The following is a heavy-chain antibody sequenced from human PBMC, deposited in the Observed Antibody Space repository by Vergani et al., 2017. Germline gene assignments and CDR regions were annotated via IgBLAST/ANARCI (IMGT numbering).Heavy chain of an antibody. CDR1: GGSISSGGYY. V-gene: IGHV4-31*03. J-gene: IGHJ4*02. CDR3: AGGGESGYLAGPFDY. Sequence: QVQLQESGPGLVKPSQTLSLTCTVSGGSISSGGYYWSWIRQHPGKGLEWIGYIYYSGSTYYNPSLKSRVTIVVDTSKNQFSLKLSSVTAADTAVYYCAGGGESGYLAGPFDYWGQGTLVTVSS. D-gene: IGHD3-3*01. CDR2: IYYSGST.